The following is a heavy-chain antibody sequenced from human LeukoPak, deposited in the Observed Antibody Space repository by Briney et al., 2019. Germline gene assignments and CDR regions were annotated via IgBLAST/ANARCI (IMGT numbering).Heavy chain of an antibody. J-gene: IGHJ4*02. V-gene: IGHV3-21*01. Sequence: GGSLRLSCAASGFTFSSYSMNWVRQAPGKGLEWVSSISSSSYIYYADSVKGRFTISRDNAKNSLYLQMNSLRAEDTAVYYCARGERGYGSGSYPSEGYSFDYWGQGTLVTVSS. CDR2: ISSSSYI. CDR1: GFTFSSYS. D-gene: IGHD3-10*01. CDR3: ARGERGYGSGSYPSEGYSFDY.